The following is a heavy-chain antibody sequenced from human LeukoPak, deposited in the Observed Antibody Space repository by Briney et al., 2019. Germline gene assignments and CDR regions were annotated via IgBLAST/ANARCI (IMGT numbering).Heavy chain of an antibody. Sequence: SGGSLRLSCAVSGFPFSSYAMSWVRQAPGKGLEWVSVISGSGYYSYYADSVKGRFTVSRDNSKTTLYLQMNSLRADDTAVYYCAKGGPTGSNYFDFWGQGTLVTVSS. J-gene: IGHJ4*02. CDR1: GFPFSSYA. V-gene: IGHV3-23*01. CDR2: ISGSGYYS. CDR3: AKGGPTGSNYFDF. D-gene: IGHD1-26*01.